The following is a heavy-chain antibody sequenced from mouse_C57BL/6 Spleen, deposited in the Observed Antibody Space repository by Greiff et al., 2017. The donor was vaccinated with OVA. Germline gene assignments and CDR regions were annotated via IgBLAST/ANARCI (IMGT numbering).Heavy chain of an antibody. CDR1: GYTFTSYW. Sequence: QVQLQQPGAELVMPGASVKLSCKASGYTFTSYWMHWVKQRPGQGLEWIGEIDPSDSYTNYNQKFKGKSTLTVDKSSSTAYMQLSSLTSEDSAVYYCARSGGGLEDFDYWGQGTTLTVSS. D-gene: IGHD3-1*01. CDR3: ARSGGGLEDFDY. CDR2: IDPSDSYT. J-gene: IGHJ2*01. V-gene: IGHV1-69*01.